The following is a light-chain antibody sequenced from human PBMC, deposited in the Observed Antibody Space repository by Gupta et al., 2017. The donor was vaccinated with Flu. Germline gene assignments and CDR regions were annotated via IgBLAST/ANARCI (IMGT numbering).Light chain of an antibody. Sequence: QSVLTHPPSASGTPGQWFTISCSGSSSNIGSTTVNWYQQLPGTAPKLLMYSNSQRPSGVPDRFSGSKSGTSASLAISGLQSEDEADYYCAAWDDSLNAWVFGGGTKLTVL. V-gene: IGLV1-44*01. CDR1: SSNIGSTT. CDR2: SNS. CDR3: AAWDDSLNAWV. J-gene: IGLJ3*02.